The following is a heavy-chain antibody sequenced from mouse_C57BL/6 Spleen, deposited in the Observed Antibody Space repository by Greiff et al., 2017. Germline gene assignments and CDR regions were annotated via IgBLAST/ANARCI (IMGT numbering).Heavy chain of an antibody. J-gene: IGHJ2*01. D-gene: IGHD2-3*01. V-gene: IGHV2-9-1*01. CDR1: GFSLTSYA. Sequence: VQRVESGPGLVAPSQSLSITCTVSGFSLTSYAISWVRQPPGKGLEWLGVIWTGGGTNYNSALKSRLSISKDNSKSQVFLKMNSLQTDDTARYYCARNRIYDGYQGYVDYWGQGTTLTVSS. CDR3: ARNRIYDGYQGYVDY. CDR2: IWTGGGT.